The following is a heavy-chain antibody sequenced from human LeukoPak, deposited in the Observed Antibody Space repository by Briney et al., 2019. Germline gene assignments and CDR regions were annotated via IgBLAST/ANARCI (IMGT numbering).Heavy chain of an antibody. CDR2: SSPNNGNR. V-gene: IGHV1-18*01. CDR1: GYTFTTYG. Sequence: ASVKVSCKASGYTFTTYGISWVRQAPGQGLEWMGWSSPNNGNRNYAQKFQGRVTMTTDTSTATAYMELRSLRSDDTAVYYCARGYYCTHGVCYGGDFDNWGQGTLVTVSS. CDR3: ARGYYCTHGVCYGGDFDN. J-gene: IGHJ4*02. D-gene: IGHD2-8*01.